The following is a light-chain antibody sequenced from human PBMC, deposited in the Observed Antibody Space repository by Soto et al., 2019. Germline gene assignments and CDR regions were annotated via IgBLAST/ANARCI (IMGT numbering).Light chain of an antibody. V-gene: IGKV3-20*01. J-gene: IGKJ4*01. CDR1: QSVSSSY. Sequence: EMVLTQSPGTLSLSPGERATLSCSASQSVSSSYLAWYQQKPGQAPRLLIYGASSRATGIPHRLSGSGSGTDFTLTISRLEPEGFAVYYCQQYGSSPLTLGGGTKVEIK. CDR3: QQYGSSPLT. CDR2: GAS.